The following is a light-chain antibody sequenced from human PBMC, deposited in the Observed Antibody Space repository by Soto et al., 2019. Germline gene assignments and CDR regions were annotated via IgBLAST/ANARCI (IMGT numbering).Light chain of an antibody. V-gene: IGLV3-1*01. CDR2: QDS. CDR3: QAWDSSTAI. CDR1: KLGDKY. J-gene: IGLJ1*01. Sequence: SSELTQPPSVSVSPGQKASITCSGAKLGDKYACWYQQKPGQSPVLVIYQDSKRPSGIPERFSGSNSGNTATLTISGTQAMDEADYYCQAWDSSTAIFGTGTKLTVL.